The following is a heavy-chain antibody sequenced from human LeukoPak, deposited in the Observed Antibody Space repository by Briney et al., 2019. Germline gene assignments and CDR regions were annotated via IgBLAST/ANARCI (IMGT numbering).Heavy chain of an antibody. J-gene: IGHJ4*02. CDR3: ARDRRPYYYDSSGSPKDY. V-gene: IGHV3-21*01. CDR1: GFTFSSYS. D-gene: IGHD3-22*01. Sequence: PGGSLRLSCAASGFTFSSYSMNWVRQAPGKGLEWVSSISSSSYIYYADSVKGRFTISRDNAKNSLYLQMNSLRAEDTAVYYCARDRRPYYYDSSGSPKDYWGQGTLVTVSS. CDR2: ISSSSYI.